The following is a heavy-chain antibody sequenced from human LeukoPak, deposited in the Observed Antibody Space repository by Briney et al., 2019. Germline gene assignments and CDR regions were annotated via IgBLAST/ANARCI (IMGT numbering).Heavy chain of an antibody. CDR2: IYSADNT. D-gene: IGHD2/OR15-2a*01. V-gene: IGHV3-66*01. CDR3: ASRVVLASTKSGFDY. J-gene: IGHJ4*02. CDR1: GFTVSSNY. Sequence: GGSLRLSCAASGFTVSSNYMSWVLQAPGKGMEWFSIIYSADNTYYADSVKCRFTISRDNSKNTLYLQMNRLRAEDTAVYFCASRVVLASTKSGFDYWGQGTLVTVSS.